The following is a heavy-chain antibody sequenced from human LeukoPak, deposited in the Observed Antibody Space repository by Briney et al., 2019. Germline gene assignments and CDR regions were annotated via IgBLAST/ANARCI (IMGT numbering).Heavy chain of an antibody. D-gene: IGHD3-22*01. CDR2: ISYDVRNK. Sequence: PLRSLRLSRVLSGLTLCRYGMHCVRQAPSKQREGVAGISYDVRNKYYADSVKCRFTISRDNSKHTLYLQMNSLRAEDTAVYYCAKRGYYYDSSGYSSRTYFDYWGQGTLVIVSS. V-gene: IGHV3-30*18. CDR1: GLTLCRYG. J-gene: IGHJ4*02. CDR3: AKRGYYYDSSGYSSRTYFDY.